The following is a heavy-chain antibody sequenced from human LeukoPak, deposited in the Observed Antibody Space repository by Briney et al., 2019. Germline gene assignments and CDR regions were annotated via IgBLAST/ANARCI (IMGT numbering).Heavy chain of an antibody. J-gene: IGHJ4*02. CDR3: AREAPYCGGDCYYDY. CDR2: ISAYNGNS. V-gene: IGHV1-18*01. Sequence: GASVKVSCKASGYTFTSYGISWVRQAPGQGLEWMGWISAYNGNSNYAQKLQGRVTMTTDTSTSTAYMELRSLRSDDTAVYYCAREAPYCGGDCYYDYWGQGTLVTVSS. CDR1: GYTFTSYG. D-gene: IGHD2-21*01.